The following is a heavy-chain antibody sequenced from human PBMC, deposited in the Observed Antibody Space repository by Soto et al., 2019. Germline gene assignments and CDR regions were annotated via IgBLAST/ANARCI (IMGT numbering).Heavy chain of an antibody. Sequence: QVHLVQSGAEVKKPGASVKVSCKASGYTFTNYDINWVRQAPGQGLEWMGWISTYTGNTNYAQKLQGRVTMTTDTXTXTXXLEQRSLRADDTAVYYCARGYDYGSGRPTPGGMDVWGQGTTVTVSS. CDR1: GYTFTNYD. V-gene: IGHV1-18*01. D-gene: IGHD3-10*01. CDR2: ISTYTGNT. CDR3: ARGYDYGSGRPTPGGMDV. J-gene: IGHJ6*02.